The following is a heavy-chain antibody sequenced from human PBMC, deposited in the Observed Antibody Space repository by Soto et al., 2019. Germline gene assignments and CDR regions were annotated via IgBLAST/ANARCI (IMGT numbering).Heavy chain of an antibody. CDR2: IYWDDDN. CDR3: AHYVSASPAGWFDP. D-gene: IGHD3-10*01. Sequence: QITLKESGPALVKPTQTLTLTCTFSGFSLSTSGEAVGCIRQPPGEALEWLALIYWDDDNRYNPTLKTRLTITKDTPKNQVVLTLTNMDPVDTATYYCAHYVSASPAGWFDPWGQGILVTVSS. CDR1: GFSLSTSGEA. V-gene: IGHV2-5*02. J-gene: IGHJ5*02.